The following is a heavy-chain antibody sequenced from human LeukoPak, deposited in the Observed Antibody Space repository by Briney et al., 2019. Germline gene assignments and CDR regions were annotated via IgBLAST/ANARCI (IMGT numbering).Heavy chain of an antibody. D-gene: IGHD5-12*01. CDR3: ARDYSGYDSPDY. CDR1: EFTFSSYC. CDR2: INSDGSGT. J-gene: IGHJ4*02. V-gene: IGHV3-74*01. Sequence: GGSLRLSCAASEFTFSSYCMHWVRQAPGKGLVWVSRINSDGSGTSYADSVKGRFTISRDNAKNTLYLQMNSLRAEDTAVYYCARDYSGYDSPDYWGQGTLVTVSS.